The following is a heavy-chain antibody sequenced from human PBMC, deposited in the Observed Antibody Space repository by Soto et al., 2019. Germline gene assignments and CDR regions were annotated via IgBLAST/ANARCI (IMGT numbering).Heavy chain of an antibody. CDR3: AGGIPSHQNDLFDP. D-gene: IGHD2-2*01. J-gene: IGHJ5*02. CDR1: GGTFSSYT. Sequence: QVQLVQSGAEVKKPGSSVKVSCKASGGTFSSYTISWVRQAPGQGLEWMGRIIPILGIANYAQKFQGRVTITADKSTSTAYMELSSLRSEDTAVYYCAGGIPSHQNDLFDPWGQGTLVTVSS. V-gene: IGHV1-69*02. CDR2: IIPILGIA.